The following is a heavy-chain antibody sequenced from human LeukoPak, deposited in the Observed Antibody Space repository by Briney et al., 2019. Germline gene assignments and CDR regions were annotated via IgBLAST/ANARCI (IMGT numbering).Heavy chain of an antibody. CDR3: AKDSSSSNYYYGLDV. CDR1: GFTFSGSA. V-gene: IGHV3-73*01. CDR2: IRSRANSHVT. Sequence: GGSLRLSCAASGFTFSGSAVHWVRQASGKGLEWVGRIRSRANSHVTAYAASVTGRFTISRDDSNTAYLQMNSLKTEDTALYFCAKDSSSSNYYYGLDVWGQGTTVTVSS. D-gene: IGHD6-6*01. J-gene: IGHJ6*02.